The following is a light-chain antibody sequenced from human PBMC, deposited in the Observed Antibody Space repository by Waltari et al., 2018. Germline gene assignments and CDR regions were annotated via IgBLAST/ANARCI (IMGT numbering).Light chain of an antibody. CDR3: QQSRTSPWT. Sequence: EIVLTQSPGTLSLSPGERATLSCRASQSVNSNYLAWYQQKVGQAPRLLISAASSRATGIPDRFSGRGSGTDFTLTISRLEPEDFAVYYCQQSRTSPWTFGQGTKVEIK. CDR1: QSVNSNY. V-gene: IGKV3-20*01. CDR2: AAS. J-gene: IGKJ1*01.